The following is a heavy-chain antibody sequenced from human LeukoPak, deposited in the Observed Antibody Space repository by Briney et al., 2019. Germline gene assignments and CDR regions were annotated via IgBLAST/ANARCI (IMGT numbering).Heavy chain of an antibody. D-gene: IGHD1-26*01. CDR1: GGSFSGYY. CDR3: ARGSSGSYLLDY. J-gene: IGHJ4*02. Sequence: SETLSLTCAVYGGSFSGYYRSWIRQPPGKGLEWIGEINHSGSTNYNPSLKSRVTISVDTSKNQFSLKLSSVTAADTAVYYCARGSSGSYLLDYWGQGTLVTVSS. V-gene: IGHV4-34*01. CDR2: INHSGST.